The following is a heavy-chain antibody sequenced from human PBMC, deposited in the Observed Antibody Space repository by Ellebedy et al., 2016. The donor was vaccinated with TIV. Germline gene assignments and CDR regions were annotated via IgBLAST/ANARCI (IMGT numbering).Heavy chain of an antibody. V-gene: IGHV6-1*01. CDR3: ARGRWSAFDM. J-gene: IGHJ3*02. CDR2: AYRGSN. Sequence: SQTLSLTXXISGDSVSSNSVAWNWIRQSPSRGLEWLGRAYRGSNDYAVSVKGRIIINSDISKNQFSLHLNSVTLEDTALYYCARGRWSAFDMWGQGTMVTVSS. CDR1: GDSVSSNSVA. D-gene: IGHD2-15*01.